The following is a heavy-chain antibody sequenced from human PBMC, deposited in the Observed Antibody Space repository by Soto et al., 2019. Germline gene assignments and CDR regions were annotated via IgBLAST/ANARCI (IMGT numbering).Heavy chain of an antibody. D-gene: IGHD2-15*01. CDR3: ARVPSSSGRAHFDY. Sequence: ESGGGVVQPGRSLRLSCAASGFTFSSYAMHWVRQAQGKGLEWVAVISYDGSNKYYADSVKGRFTISRDNSKNTLYLQMNSLRAEDTAVYYCARVPSSSGRAHFDYWGQGTLVTVSS. CDR1: GFTFSSYA. CDR2: ISYDGSNK. V-gene: IGHV3-30-3*01. J-gene: IGHJ4*02.